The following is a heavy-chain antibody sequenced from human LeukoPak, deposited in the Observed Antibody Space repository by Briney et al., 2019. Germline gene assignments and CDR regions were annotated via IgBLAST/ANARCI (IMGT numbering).Heavy chain of an antibody. CDR3: ARSGSTGYSLDY. CDR1: GYSFTGYF. D-gene: IGHD3-22*01. V-gene: IGHV1-2*02. Sequence: GASVKVSCKASGYSFTGYFIHWVRQAPGQGFEWMSCIDPNSGDTKYAQKFQGRVSMPRDTSTRTAYMELSRLRSDDTAVYFCARSGSTGYSLDYWGQGTLVTVSS. J-gene: IGHJ4*02. CDR2: IDPNSGDT.